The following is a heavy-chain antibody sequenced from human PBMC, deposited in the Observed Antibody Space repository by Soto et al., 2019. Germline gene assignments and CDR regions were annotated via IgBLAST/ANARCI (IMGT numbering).Heavy chain of an antibody. CDR3: ATDIGGMHSSSWYYFDY. CDR1: GFPVSSKY. J-gene: IGHJ4*02. Sequence: PGGSLRLSCAASGFPVSSKYMSWVRQAPGKGLEWVSLIQSGGPTYYAQKFQGRVTMTEDTSTDTAYMELSSLRSEDTAVYYCATDIGGMHSSSWYYFDYWGQGTLVTVSS. D-gene: IGHD6-13*01. CDR2: IQSGGPT. V-gene: IGHV3-53*05.